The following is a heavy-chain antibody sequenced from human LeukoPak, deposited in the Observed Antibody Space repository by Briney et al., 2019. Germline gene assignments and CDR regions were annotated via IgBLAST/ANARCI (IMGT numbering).Heavy chain of an antibody. Sequence: SETLSLTCTVSGGSISSYYWSWIRQPPGKGLEWIGYIYYSGSTNYNPSLKSRVTISVDTSKNQFSLKLRSVTAADTAVYYCAKQSVVVILMFDYWGQGTLVTVSS. J-gene: IGHJ4*02. CDR1: GGSISSYY. V-gene: IGHV4-59*01. CDR2: IYYSGST. D-gene: IGHD3-22*01. CDR3: AKQSVVVILMFDY.